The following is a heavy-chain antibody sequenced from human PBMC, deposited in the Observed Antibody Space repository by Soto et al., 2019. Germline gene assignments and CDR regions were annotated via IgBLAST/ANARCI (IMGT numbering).Heavy chain of an antibody. J-gene: IGHJ5*02. D-gene: IGHD3-22*01. V-gene: IGHV2-5*02. CDR2: IYWDDDK. CDR3: VHRDTSGFDP. Sequence: QITLKESGPTLVKPTQTLTLTCTFSGFSLTTSGVGVGWIRQPPGKALEWLALIYWDDDKRYSPSLKSRLTITTDTSTNQVVLTMTNMDPLDTATYSCVHRDTSGFDPWGQGTLVTVSS. CDR1: GFSLTTSGVG.